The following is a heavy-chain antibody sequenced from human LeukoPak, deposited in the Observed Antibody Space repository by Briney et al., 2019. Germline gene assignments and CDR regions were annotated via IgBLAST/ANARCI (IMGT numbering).Heavy chain of an antibody. CDR3: ARDWYSSSSAGQIFDY. V-gene: IGHV4-38-2*02. D-gene: IGHD6-6*01. Sequence: SETLSLTCTVSGYPISRGHYWGWIRQPPGKGLEWIGSVYHSGSTYQNPSLKSRVTISLDTSKNQFSLKLSSVTAADTAVYYCARDWYSSSSAGQIFDYWGQGTLVTVSS. J-gene: IGHJ4*02. CDR2: VYHSGST. CDR1: GYPISRGHY.